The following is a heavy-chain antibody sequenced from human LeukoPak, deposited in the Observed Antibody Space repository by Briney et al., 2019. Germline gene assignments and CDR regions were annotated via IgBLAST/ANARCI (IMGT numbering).Heavy chain of an antibody. V-gene: IGHV3-48*01. CDR3: AREIAGRELVEYYYMDV. D-gene: IGHD3-10*01. J-gene: IGHJ6*03. Sequence: GGSLRLSCAASGFTFSSYSMNWVRQAPGKGLEWVSYISSSSSTIYYADSVKGRFTISRDNAKNSLYLQMNSLRAEDTAVYHCAREIAGRELVEYYYMDVWGKGTTVTVSS. CDR1: GFTFSSYS. CDR2: ISSSSSTI.